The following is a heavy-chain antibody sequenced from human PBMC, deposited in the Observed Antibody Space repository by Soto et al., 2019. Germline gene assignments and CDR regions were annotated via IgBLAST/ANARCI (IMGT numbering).Heavy chain of an antibody. V-gene: IGHV3-30-3*01. CDR2: ISYDGSNK. CDR1: VFTFISYA. Sequence: QAGWSLRLSCAASVFTFISYAMQWVRQAPGKGLEWVAVISYDGSNKYYADSVKGRFTISRDNSKNTLYLQMNSLRAEDTAVYYCARDREVEMATMGEFDYWGQGTLVTVSS. D-gene: IGHD3-16*01. CDR3: ARDREVEMATMGEFDY. J-gene: IGHJ4*02.